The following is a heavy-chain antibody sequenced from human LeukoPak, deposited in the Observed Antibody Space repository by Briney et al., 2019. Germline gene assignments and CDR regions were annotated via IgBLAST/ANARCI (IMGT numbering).Heavy chain of an antibody. CDR3: AKGMEGYYCGSGRQTYYYYGMDV. Sequence: GGTLRLSCAASGFTFSSYDMSWVRQAPGKGLEWVSAISGSGGSTYYADSVKGRFTISRDNSKNTLYLQMNSLRAEDTAVYYCAKGMEGYYCGSGRQTYYYYGMDVWGKGTTVTVSS. CDR1: GFTFSSYD. CDR2: ISGSGGST. D-gene: IGHD3-10*01. J-gene: IGHJ6*04. V-gene: IGHV3-23*01.